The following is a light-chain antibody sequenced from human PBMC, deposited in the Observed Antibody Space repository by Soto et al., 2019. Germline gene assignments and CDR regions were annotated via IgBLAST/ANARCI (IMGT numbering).Light chain of an antibody. CDR1: QGISSY. V-gene: IGKV1-8*01. J-gene: IGKJ1*01. CDR3: QQYYSYPRT. CDR2: AAS. Sequence: AIRMTQSPSSFSASTGDRVTITCRASQGISSYLAWYQQKPGKAPKLLIYAASTLQSGVPSRFSGSGSGTDFTLTISCLQSEDFAPYYCQQYYSYPRTFGQGTKAEIK.